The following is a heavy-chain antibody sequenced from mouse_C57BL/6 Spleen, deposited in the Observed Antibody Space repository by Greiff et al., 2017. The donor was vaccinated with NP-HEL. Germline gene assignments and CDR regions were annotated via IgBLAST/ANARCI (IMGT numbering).Heavy chain of an antibody. V-gene: IGHV1-80*01. D-gene: IGHD2-4*01. Sequence: QVQLKESGAELVKPGASVKISCKASGYAFSSYWMNWVKQRPGKGLEWIGQIYPGDGDTNYNGKFKGKATLTADKSSSTAYMQLSSLTSEDSAVYFCARGIYYDYFPAYWGQGTLVTVSA. J-gene: IGHJ3*01. CDR1: GYAFSSYW. CDR2: IYPGDGDT. CDR3: ARGIYYDYFPAY.